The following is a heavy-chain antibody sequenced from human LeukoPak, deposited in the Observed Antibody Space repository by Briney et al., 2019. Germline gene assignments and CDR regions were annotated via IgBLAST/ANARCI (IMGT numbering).Heavy chain of an antibody. CDR1: GYTFTGYY. J-gene: IGHJ5*02. CDR3: ARKDIVVVPAAMPAGFDP. CDR2: INPNSGGT. Sequence: ASVKVSCKASGYTFTGYYMHWVRQAPGQGLAWMGWINPNSGGTNYAQKFQGRVTMTRDTSISTAYMELSRLRSDDTAVYYCARKDIVVVPAAMPAGFDPWGQGTLVTVSS. V-gene: IGHV1-2*02. D-gene: IGHD2-2*01.